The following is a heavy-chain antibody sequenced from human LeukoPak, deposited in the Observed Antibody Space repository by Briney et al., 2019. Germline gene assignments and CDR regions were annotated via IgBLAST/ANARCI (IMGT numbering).Heavy chain of an antibody. J-gene: IGHJ4*02. CDR1: GYTFTGYY. D-gene: IGHD4/OR15-4a*01. CDR3: AREGFDTFGYGATHYFDY. Sequence: ASVKVSCKASGYTFTGYYMHWVRQAPGQGLEWMGWINLNSGGTNYAQKFQGRVTMTRDTSISTAYMELSRLRSDDTAVYYCAREGFDTFGYGATHYFDYWGQGTLITVSS. CDR2: INLNSGGT. V-gene: IGHV1-2*02.